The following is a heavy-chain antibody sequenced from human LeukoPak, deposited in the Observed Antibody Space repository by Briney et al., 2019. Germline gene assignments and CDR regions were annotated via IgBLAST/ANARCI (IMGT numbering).Heavy chain of an antibody. CDR3: ARVTTRIVGATLNY. V-gene: IGHV1-2*02. CDR2: INPNSGGT. D-gene: IGHD1-26*01. CDR1: GYTFTGYY. Sequence: ASVKVSCKASGYTFTGYYMHWVRQAPGQGLEWMGWINPNSGGTNYAQKFQGRATMTRDTSISTAYMELSRLRSDDTAVYYCARVTTRIVGATLNYWGQGTLVTVSS. J-gene: IGHJ4*02.